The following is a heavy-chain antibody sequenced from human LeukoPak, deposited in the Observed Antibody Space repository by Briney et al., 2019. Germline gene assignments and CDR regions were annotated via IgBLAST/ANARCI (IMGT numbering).Heavy chain of an antibody. V-gene: IGHV3-23*01. CDR2: TSGSGGST. Sequence: GGSLRLSCAASGFTFSSYAMSWVRQAPGKGLEWVSATSGSGGSTYYADSVKGRFTISRDNSKNTLYLQMNSLRAEDTAVYYCASTYGSGSSQFDYWGQGTLVTVSS. CDR1: GFTFSSYA. CDR3: ASTYGSGSSQFDY. J-gene: IGHJ4*02. D-gene: IGHD3-10*01.